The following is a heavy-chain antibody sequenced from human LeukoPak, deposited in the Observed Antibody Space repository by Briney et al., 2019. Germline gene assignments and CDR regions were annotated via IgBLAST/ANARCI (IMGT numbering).Heavy chain of an antibody. CDR1: GFTFSSYW. CDR3: TRDLNSNYFDY. D-gene: IGHD2/OR15-2a*01. J-gene: IGHJ4*02. Sequence: PGGSLRLSCAASGFTFSSYWMHWVRQAPGKGLEGVSVIYSGGSTYYADSVKGRFTISRDNAKNTLYLQMNSLRAEDTAVYYCTRDLNSNYFDYWGQGTLVTVSS. CDR2: IYSGGST. V-gene: IGHV3-53*01.